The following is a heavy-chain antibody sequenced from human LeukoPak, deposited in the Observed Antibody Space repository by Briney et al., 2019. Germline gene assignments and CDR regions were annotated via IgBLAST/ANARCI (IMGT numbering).Heavy chain of an antibody. CDR3: ARDLGGTTGKFDY. CDR2: IYYGGNR. D-gene: IGHD1-7*01. J-gene: IGHJ4*02. CDR1: GFTFSSY. V-gene: IGHV4-39*07. Sequence: GSLRLSCAASGFTFSSYWGWIRQPPGKGLEWIGNIYYGGNRYYNPSLKSRVTISVDTFKNQFSLRLSSVTAADTAVYYCARDLGGTTGKFDYWGQGTLVTVSS.